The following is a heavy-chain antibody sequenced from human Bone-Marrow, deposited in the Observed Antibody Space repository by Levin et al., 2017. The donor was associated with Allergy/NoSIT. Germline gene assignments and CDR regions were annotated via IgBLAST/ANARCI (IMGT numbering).Heavy chain of an antibody. D-gene: IGHD6-6*01. Sequence: SQTLSLTCAVSGGSISSSNWWSWVRQPPGKGLEWIGEIYHSGSTNYNPSLKSRVTISVDKSKNQFSLKLSSVTAADTAVYYCARQFPPSQDYYYYYGMDVWGQGTTVTVSS. V-gene: IGHV4-4*02. CDR2: IYHSGST. CDR1: GGSISSSNW. CDR3: ARQFPPSQDYYYYYGMDV. J-gene: IGHJ6*02.